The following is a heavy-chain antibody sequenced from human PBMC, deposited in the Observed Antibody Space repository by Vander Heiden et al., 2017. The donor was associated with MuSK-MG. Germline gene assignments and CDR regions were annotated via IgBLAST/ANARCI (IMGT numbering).Heavy chain of an antibody. Sequence: QLQLQESGPGLVRPSETLSLTCTVSGGSVSSSSYYWGWIRQPPGKGLEWIGSIYFSGRTDYNPSLKSRVTITVDTSKNQFSLKLTSVTAADTAVYYCASGRSRSSWHHFDYWGQGTLVTVSS. CDR2: IYFSGRT. J-gene: IGHJ4*02. V-gene: IGHV4-39*07. D-gene: IGHD6-13*01. CDR3: ASGRSRSSWHHFDY. CDR1: GGSVSSSSYY.